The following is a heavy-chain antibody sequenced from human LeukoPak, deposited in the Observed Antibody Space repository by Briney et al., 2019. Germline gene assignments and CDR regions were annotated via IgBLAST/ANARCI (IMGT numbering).Heavy chain of an antibody. CDR1: GGSFSGYY. CDR2: INHSGST. V-gene: IGHV4-34*01. J-gene: IGHJ4*02. D-gene: IGHD4-23*01. CDR3: ARGPDGGKPEGDY. Sequence: PSETLSLTCAVYGGSFSGYYWNWIRQPPGKGLEWIGEINHSGSTNYNPSLKSRVTISVDTSKNQFSLKLSSVTAADTAVYYCARGPDGGKPEGDYWGQGTLVTVSS.